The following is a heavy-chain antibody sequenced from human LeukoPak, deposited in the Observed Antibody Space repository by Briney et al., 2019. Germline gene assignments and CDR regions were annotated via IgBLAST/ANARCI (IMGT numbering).Heavy chain of an antibody. CDR1: GFTFSSYG. CDR3: AISGYSGNFDY. CDR2: IWYDGSNK. J-gene: IGHJ4*02. V-gene: IGHV3-33*01. Sequence: PGRSLRLSCAASGFTFSSYGMHWVRQAPGKGLEWVAVIWYDGSNKYYADSVKGRFTISRDNSKNTLYLQMNSLRAEDTAVYYCAISGYSGNFDYWGQGTLVTVSS. D-gene: IGHD5-12*01.